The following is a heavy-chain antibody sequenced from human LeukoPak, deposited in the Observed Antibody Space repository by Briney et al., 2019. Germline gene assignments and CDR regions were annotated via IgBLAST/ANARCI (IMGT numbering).Heavy chain of an antibody. D-gene: IGHD3-3*01. CDR3: AKAPGGDFWSGYYYFDY. CDR1: GFTFSSYA. V-gene: IGHV3-23*01. CDR2: ISGSGGST. Sequence: GGSLRLSCAASGFTFSSYAMSWVRQAPGKGLEWVSAISGSGGSTYYADSVKGRFTISRDNSKNTLYLQMNSLRAEDTAVYYYAKAPGGDFWSGYYYFDYWGQGTLVTVSS. J-gene: IGHJ4*02.